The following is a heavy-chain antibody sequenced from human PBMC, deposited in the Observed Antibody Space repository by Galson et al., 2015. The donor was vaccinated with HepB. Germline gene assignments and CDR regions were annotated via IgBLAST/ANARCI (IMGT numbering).Heavy chain of an antibody. V-gene: IGHV1-46*01. CDR3: ARGFGATVTTSKNYYYYGMDV. Sequence: SVKVSCKASGYTFTSYYMHWVRQAPGQGLEWMGIINPSGGSTSYAQKFQGRVTMTRDTSTSTVYMELSSLRSEDTAVYYCARGFGATVTTSKNYYYYGMDVWGQGTTVTVSS. CDR1: GYTFTSYY. CDR2: INPSGGST. D-gene: IGHD4-11*01. J-gene: IGHJ6*02.